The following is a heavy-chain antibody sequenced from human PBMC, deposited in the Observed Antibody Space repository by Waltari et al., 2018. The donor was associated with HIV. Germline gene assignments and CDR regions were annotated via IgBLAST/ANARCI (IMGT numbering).Heavy chain of an antibody. D-gene: IGHD3-10*01. CDR1: GGEFNSYS. J-gene: IGHJ4*02. Sequence: QLVQSGAEVRKPGSSVRVSCKASGGEFNSYSINWVRQVNGQGLEWLGSIIPMSNTANNAQKFQGRVTITADKSTSTAYMELSSLKSDDTGVYYCASARETMGVDFESWGQGSLVTVSS. CDR2: IIPMSNTA. V-gene: IGHV1-69*08. CDR3: ASARETMGVDFES.